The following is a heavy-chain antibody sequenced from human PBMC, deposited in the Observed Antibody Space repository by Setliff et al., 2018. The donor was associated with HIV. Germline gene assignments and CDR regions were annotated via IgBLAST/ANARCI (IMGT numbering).Heavy chain of an antibody. CDR2: SYYSGST. J-gene: IGHJ4*03. Sequence: KPSETLSLTCTVSGGSISSYYWSWIRQPPGKGLEWIGYSYYSGSTNYNPSLKSRVTISVDTSKNQISLKLSSVTAADTAVYYCARRMSSGSYYDYWGQGTLVTVSS. V-gene: IGHV4-59*08. D-gene: IGHD1-26*01. CDR1: GGSISSYY. CDR3: ARRMSSGSYYDY.